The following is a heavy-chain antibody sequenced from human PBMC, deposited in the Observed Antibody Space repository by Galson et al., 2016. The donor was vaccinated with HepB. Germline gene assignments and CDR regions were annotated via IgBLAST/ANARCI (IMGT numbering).Heavy chain of an antibody. J-gene: IGHJ2*01. CDR3: ARAQYYSGSGMGFFDL. CDR2: IYSGGNT. D-gene: IGHD3-10*01. V-gene: IGHV3-53*01. CDR1: GFTVSSNY. Sequence: SLRLSCAASGFTVSSNYMSWVRQAPGKGLEWVSIIYSGGNTYYADSVEGRFTISRDNSRNTVYLQMNTLRAEDTAFYYCARAQYYSGSGMGFFDLWGRGTLVTVSS.